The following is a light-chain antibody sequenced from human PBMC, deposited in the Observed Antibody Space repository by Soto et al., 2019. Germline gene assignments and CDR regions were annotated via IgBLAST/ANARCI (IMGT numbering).Light chain of an antibody. J-gene: IGKJ5*01. V-gene: IGKV3-20*01. CDR1: QSLSGSY. CDR3: QQYGSSPIT. Sequence: EIVMTQSPTILSVSPGERSTLSCRASQSLSGSYLAWYQQKFGQAPRLLIYGASSRATGIPDRFSGSGSGTDFTLNISRLEPEDFVVYYCQQYGSSPITFGQGTRLEI. CDR2: GAS.